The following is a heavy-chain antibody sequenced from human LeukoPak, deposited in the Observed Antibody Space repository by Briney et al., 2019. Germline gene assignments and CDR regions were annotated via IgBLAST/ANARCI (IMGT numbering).Heavy chain of an antibody. CDR1: GGSISSGGYY. CDR3: ARVEVREYYFDY. V-gene: IGHV4-30-2*01. Sequence: SQTLSLTCTVSGGSISSGGYYWSWIRQPPGKGLEWIGYIYHSGSTYYNPSLESRVTISVDRSKNQFSLKLSSVTAADTAVYYCARVEVREYYFDYWGQGTLVTVSS. CDR2: IYHSGST. D-gene: IGHD3-22*01. J-gene: IGHJ4*02.